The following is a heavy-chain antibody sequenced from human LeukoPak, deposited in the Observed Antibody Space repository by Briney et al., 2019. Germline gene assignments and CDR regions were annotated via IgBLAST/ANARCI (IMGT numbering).Heavy chain of an antibody. CDR3: AKDIRGGSSGWYPRGGYYFDY. CDR2: IYYSGST. CDR1: GGSISTYY. V-gene: IGHV4-59*01. D-gene: IGHD6-19*01. J-gene: IGHJ4*02. Sequence: SETLSLTCVVSGGSISTYYWSWIRQPPGKGLEWIGYIYYSGSTNYNPSLKSRIIMSIDTSNNQFSLKLSSVTAADTAVYYCAKDIRGGSSGWYPRGGYYFDYWGQGTLVTVSS.